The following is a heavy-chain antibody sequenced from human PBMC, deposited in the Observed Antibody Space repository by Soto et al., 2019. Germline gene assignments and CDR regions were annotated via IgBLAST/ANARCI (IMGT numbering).Heavy chain of an antibody. CDR3: EQDESRPTYNWCDP. CDR1: GFTFSSYA. V-gene: IGHV3-23*01. Sequence: VGSLRLSCAASGFTFSSYAMSWVRQAPGKGLEWVSAISGSGGSTYYADSVKGRFTISRDNSKNTLYLQMNSLRAEDTAVYYCEQDESRPTYNWCDPWRQGTRVTVSS. CDR2: ISGSGGST. D-gene: IGHD3-16*01. J-gene: IGHJ5*02.